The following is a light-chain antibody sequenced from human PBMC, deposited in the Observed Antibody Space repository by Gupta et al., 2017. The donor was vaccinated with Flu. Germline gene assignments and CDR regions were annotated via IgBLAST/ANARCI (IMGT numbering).Light chain of an antibody. CDR2: GAS. CDR1: RSVGNNF. J-gene: IGKJ1*01. V-gene: IGKV3-20*01. CDR3: LQYEGISPT. Sequence: EIVLTQSPGTLSLPPGERATLSCRASRSVGNNFLAWYLKKPGQAPRLLISGASTRAAGIPVRFSGSGSGTDFTLTINRLETEDFAVYYCLQYEGISPTFGQGTRVDIK.